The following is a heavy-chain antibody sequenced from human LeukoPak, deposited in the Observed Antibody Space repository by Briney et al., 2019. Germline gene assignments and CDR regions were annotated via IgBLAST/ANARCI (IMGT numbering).Heavy chain of an antibody. D-gene: IGHD2-21*01. V-gene: IGHV1-24*01. CDR2: MNPDSGKT. J-gene: IGHJ2*01. CDR1: GYTLTSLS. CDR3: AKRERVGVGKVLVWFFDL. Sequence: ASVKVSCKASGYTLTSLSMHWVRQATGKGLEWMGWMNPDSGKTVYAQKFQGRVTVTGDTSTDTAYMELSSLRSDDTAVYYCAKRERVGVGKVLVWFFDLWGRGTLVTVCS.